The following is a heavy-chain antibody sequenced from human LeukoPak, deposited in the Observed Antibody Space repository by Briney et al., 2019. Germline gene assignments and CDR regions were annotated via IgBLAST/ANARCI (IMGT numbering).Heavy chain of an antibody. V-gene: IGHV3-43D*04. CDR1: GFTFDDYA. J-gene: IGHJ4*02. CDR2: ISWDGGST. CDR3: AKDTGGSGRNGMGFDY. Sequence: GGSLRLSCAASGFTFDDYAMHWVRQAPGKGLEWVSLISWDGGSTYYADSVKGRFTISRDNSKNSLYLQMNSLRAEDTALYYCAKDTGGSGRNGMGFDYWGQGTLVTVSS. D-gene: IGHD1-1*01.